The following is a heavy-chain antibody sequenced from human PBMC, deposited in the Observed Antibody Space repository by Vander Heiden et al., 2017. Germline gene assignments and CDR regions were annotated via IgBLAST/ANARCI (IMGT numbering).Heavy chain of an antibody. CDR1: GFTFSNAW. V-gene: IGHV3-15*01. CDR2: IKSQPAGGTI. Sequence: EVQMVESGGGLVKPGGSLRLSCTASGFTFSNAWMNWVRQAPGKGLEWVGRIKSQPAGGTIDYAAPVKGRFTISRDDSKNTVYMKMNTLRTEDTAVYYCSTGGFYFDYWGQGTLVAVSS. CDR3: STGGFYFDY. D-gene: IGHD3-16*01. J-gene: IGHJ4*02.